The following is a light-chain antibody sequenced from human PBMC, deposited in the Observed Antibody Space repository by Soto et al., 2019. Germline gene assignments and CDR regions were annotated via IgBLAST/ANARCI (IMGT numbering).Light chain of an antibody. J-gene: IGKJ4*01. CDR1: QSISYW. Sequence: DIQMTQSPSTLSASVGDRVTITCRASQSISYWLAWSQQNPVKAPTLLIYKASSLASGVPSRFSGSGSGTEFTLTISSLQPDDFATYYCQQYNSYPLTFGGGTKVEIK. CDR3: QQYNSYPLT. V-gene: IGKV1-5*03. CDR2: KAS.